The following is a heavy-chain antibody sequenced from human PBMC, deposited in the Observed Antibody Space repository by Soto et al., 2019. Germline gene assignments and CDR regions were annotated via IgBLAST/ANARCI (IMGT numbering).Heavy chain of an antibody. CDR1: GFTFSSYA. CDR2: ISYDGSNK. V-gene: IGHV3-30*18. J-gene: IGHJ4*02. CDR3: AKDRVQSGLGEVDY. Sequence: VQLLESGGGLVQPGGSLRLSCAASGFTFSSYAMSWVRQAPGKGLEWVAVISYDGSNKYYADSVKGRLTISRDNSKNTLYLQMNSLRAEDTAVYYCAKDRVQSGLGEVDYWGQGTLVTVSS. D-gene: IGHD3-16*01.